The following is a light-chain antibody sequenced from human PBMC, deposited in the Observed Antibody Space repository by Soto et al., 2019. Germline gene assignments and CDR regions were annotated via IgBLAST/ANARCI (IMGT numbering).Light chain of an antibody. CDR1: QSINTF. CDR3: QQSYSRVFT. J-gene: IGKJ3*01. Sequence: EVLLTQSPATLSVSPGESVTLSCRASQSINTFLAWYQQKPGQAPRLLIYDASSRAAGVPARFSGRGSGTDFTLTINSLEPEDFGTYYCQQSYSRVFTFGPGTKVDF. CDR2: DAS. V-gene: IGKV3-11*01.